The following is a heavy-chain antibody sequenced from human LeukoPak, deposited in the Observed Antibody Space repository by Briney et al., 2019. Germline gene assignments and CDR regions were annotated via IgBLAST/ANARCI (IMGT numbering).Heavy chain of an antibody. CDR2: IYTSGT. CDR1: GGSISSYY. V-gene: IGHV4-4*08. D-gene: IGHD3-3*01. J-gene: IGHJ4*02. Sequence: PSETLSLTCTVSGGSISSYYWSWIRQPPGKGLEWIGHIYTSGTTYNPSLKSRVTISVDTSKNQFSLNLSSMTAADTAVYYCARDSLYNFWSGYYHTTYYFDYWGQGTLVTVSS. CDR3: ARDSLYNFWSGYYHTTYYFDY.